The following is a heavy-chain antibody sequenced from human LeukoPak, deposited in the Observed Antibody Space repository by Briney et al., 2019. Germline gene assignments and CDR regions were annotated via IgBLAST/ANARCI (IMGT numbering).Heavy chain of an antibody. J-gene: IGHJ4*02. D-gene: IGHD1-20*01. CDR2: ISTSSTYI. CDR3: ARDPPFIIGTTFFDY. Sequence: PVGSLRLSCAASGFTFSSYSMNWVRQAPGKGLEWVSSISTSSTYIYYADSVKGRFTISRDNAKNSLYLQMNSLRAEDTAVYYCARDPPFIIGTTFFDYWGQGTLVTVSS. CDR1: GFTFSSYS. V-gene: IGHV3-21*01.